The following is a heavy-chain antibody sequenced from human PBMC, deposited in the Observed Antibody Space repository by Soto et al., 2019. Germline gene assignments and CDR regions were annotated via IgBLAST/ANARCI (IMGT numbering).Heavy chain of an antibody. Sequence: QVQLQESGPGLVKPSQTLSLTCTVSGGSISSGGYYWSWIRQHPGKGLEWIGYIYYSGSTYYNPSLKSRVTLSVDTSKNQFSLKLSSVTAADTAVYYCARTPWLRYFDWLKTYYYYYYMDVWGKGTTVTVSS. J-gene: IGHJ6*03. CDR2: IYYSGST. D-gene: IGHD3-9*01. V-gene: IGHV4-31*03. CDR3: ARTPWLRYFDWLKTYYYYYYMDV. CDR1: GGSISSGGYY.